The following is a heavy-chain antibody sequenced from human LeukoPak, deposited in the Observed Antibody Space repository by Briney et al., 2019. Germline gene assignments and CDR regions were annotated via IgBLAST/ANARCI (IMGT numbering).Heavy chain of an antibody. J-gene: IGHJ5*02. CDR1: GFTFSNAW. D-gene: IGHD3-22*01. V-gene: IGHV3-15*01. Sequence: GGSLRLSCAASGFTFSNAWMSWVRQAPGKGLNWVARIKSETEGGTTDYAAPVKGRFTISRDDSKNTLYLQMNSLKTEDTAVYFCTTVYDSSGYRFDPWGQGTLVSLSS. CDR2: IKSETEGGTT. CDR3: TTVYDSSGYRFDP.